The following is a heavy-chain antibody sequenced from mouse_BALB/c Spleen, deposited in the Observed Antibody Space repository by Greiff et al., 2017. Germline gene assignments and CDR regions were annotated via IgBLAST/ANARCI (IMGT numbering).Heavy chain of an antibody. CDR1: GYSITSDYA. D-gene: IGHD1-1*01. V-gene: IGHV3-2*02. CDR2: ISYSGST. CDR3: ARGSSYYFDY. J-gene: IGHJ2*01. Sequence: EVKLMESGPGLVKPSQSLSLTCTVTGYSITSDYAWNWIRQFPGNKLEWMGYISYSGSTSYNPSLKSRISITRDTSKNQFFLQLNSVTTEDTATYYCARGSSYYFDYWGQGTTLTVSS.